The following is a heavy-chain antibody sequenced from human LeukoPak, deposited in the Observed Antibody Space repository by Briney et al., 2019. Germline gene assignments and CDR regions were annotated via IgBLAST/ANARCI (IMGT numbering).Heavy chain of an antibody. CDR2: INPNSGGT. V-gene: IGHV1-2*02. Sequence: ASVKVSCKASGYTFTGYYMHWVRQTPGQGLEWMGWINPNSGGTNYAQKFQGRVTMTRDTSISTAYMELSRLRSDDTAVYYCARAWGSSSSYYMDVWGKGTTVTVSS. CDR3: ARAWGSSSSYYMDV. CDR1: GYTFTGYY. D-gene: IGHD6-6*01. J-gene: IGHJ6*03.